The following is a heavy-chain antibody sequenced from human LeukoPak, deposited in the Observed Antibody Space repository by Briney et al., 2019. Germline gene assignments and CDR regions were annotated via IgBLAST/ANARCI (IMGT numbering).Heavy chain of an antibody. J-gene: IGHJ4*02. CDR1: GFTLTTTA. CDR2: MGSYGDT. CDR3: AKGGIGEAGLDY. D-gene: IGHD6-13*01. V-gene: IGHV3-23*01. Sequence: GGSLRLSCVASGFTLTTTAMTWVRQAPGKGLEWVSSMGSYGDTYYADSVKGRFIISRDISKITLYLHMNSLRAEDTAVFSCAKGGIGEAGLDYWGQGILVTVSS.